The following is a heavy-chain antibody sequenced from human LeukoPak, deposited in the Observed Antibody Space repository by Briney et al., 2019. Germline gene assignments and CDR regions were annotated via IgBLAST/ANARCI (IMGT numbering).Heavy chain of an antibody. J-gene: IGHJ4*02. Sequence: GASVKVSCKVSGYTLTELSMHWVRQAPGQGLEWMGWISAYNGNTNYAQKLQGRVTMTTDTSTSTAYMELRSLRSDDTAVYYCARGGGSFFYYFDYWGQGTLVTVSS. D-gene: IGHD2-15*01. CDR3: ARGGGSFFYYFDY. CDR1: GYTLTELS. V-gene: IGHV1-18*01. CDR2: ISAYNGNT.